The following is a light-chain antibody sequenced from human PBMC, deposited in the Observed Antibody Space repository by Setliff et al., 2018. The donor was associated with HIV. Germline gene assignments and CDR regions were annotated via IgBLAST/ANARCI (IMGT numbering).Light chain of an antibody. J-gene: IGLJ1*01. V-gene: IGLV2-23*02. Sequence: SVLAQPASVSGSPGQSITISCTGNSSNVGKYGFVSWYRQYPGKAPQLTIYEVSKRPSGVPKRFSGSKSGNEASLTISGLQADDEADYYCSSYAGSKAFEVFGTGTKVTVL. CDR3: SSYAGSKAFEV. CDR1: SSNVGKYGF. CDR2: EVS.